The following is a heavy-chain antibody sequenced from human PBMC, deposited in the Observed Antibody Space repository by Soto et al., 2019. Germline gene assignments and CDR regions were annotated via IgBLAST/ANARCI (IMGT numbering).Heavy chain of an antibody. CDR1: GFRFSGYG. V-gene: IGHV3-30*18. D-gene: IGHD6-19*01. CDR3: AKDRESKHNNGWPQGS. J-gene: IGHJ5*02. Sequence: GGSLRLSCAASGFRFSGYGMHWVRQAPGKGLEWLAAISDDGSNKYYGDSVKGRFTISRDNSKNTLYLQINSLRAEDTAVYYCAKDRESKHNNGWPQGSWGQGTQVTVSS. CDR2: ISDDGSNK.